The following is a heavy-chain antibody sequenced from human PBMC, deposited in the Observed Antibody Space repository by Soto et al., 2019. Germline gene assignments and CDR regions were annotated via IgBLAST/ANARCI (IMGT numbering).Heavy chain of an antibody. D-gene: IGHD3-9*01. CDR2: IYTSGST. V-gene: IGHV4-4*07. J-gene: IGHJ2*01. CDR3: ARERPILTGYYRDWYFDL. CDR1: GGSISSYY. Sequence: QVQLQESGPGLVKPSETLSLTCTVSGGSISSYYWSWIRQPAGKGLEWIGRIYTSGSTNYNPSLKSRVTMSVDTSKNQVSLKLSSVTAADTAVYYCARERPILTGYYRDWYFDLWGRGTLVTVSS.